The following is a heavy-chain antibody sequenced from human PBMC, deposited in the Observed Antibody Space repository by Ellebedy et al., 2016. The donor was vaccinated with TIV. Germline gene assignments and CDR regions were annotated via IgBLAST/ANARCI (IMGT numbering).Heavy chain of an antibody. J-gene: IGHJ6*02. D-gene: IGHD6-13*01. CDR3: ARGGAAGSSDYYYGMDV. CDR1: GASISTFSDF. Sequence: MPSETLSLTCTVSGASISTFSDFWGWIRQPPGKGLEWIGSLYYSGSAYYNPSLKSRVTISVDRSKNQFPLNVTSVTSADTAVYYCARGGAAGSSDYYYGMDVWGQGTTVTVSS. CDR2: LYYSGSA. V-gene: IGHV4-39*01.